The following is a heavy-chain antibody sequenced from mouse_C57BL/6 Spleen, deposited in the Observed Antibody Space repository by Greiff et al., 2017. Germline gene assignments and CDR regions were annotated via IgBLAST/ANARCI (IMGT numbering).Heavy chain of an antibody. D-gene: IGHD3-2*02. CDR3: ARSRQLRPAWFAY. Sequence: EVQLQQSGPELVKPGASVKISCKASGYTFTDYYMNWVKQSHGKSLEWIGDINPNNGGTSYNQKFKGKATLTVDKSSSTAYMELRSLTSEDSAVYYCARSRQLRPAWFAYWGQGTLVTVSA. J-gene: IGHJ3*01. CDR1: GYTFTDYY. V-gene: IGHV1-26*01. CDR2: INPNNGGT.